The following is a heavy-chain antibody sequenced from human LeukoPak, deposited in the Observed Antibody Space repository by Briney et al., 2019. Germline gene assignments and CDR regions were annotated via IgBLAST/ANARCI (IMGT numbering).Heavy chain of an antibody. J-gene: IGHJ4*02. Sequence: GGSLRLSCTGSGFPFNMFGIHWVPQAPGQGLDWFSGLSCGGGSTNYADSVKGRFTISRDYSKNMVFLQMNSLRPEDTAVYYCAKEQRIRHCSEGVCMEGYYFDYWGQGSLVTVSS. CDR3: AKEQRIRHCSEGVCMEGYYFDY. V-gene: IGHV3-23*01. CDR2: LSCGGGST. CDR1: GFPFNMFG. D-gene: IGHD2-8*01.